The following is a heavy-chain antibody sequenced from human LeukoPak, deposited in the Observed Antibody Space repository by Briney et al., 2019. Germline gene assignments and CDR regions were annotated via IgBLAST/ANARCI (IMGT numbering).Heavy chain of an antibody. CDR1: GGSFSGYY. J-gene: IGHJ6*02. V-gene: IGHV4-34*01. D-gene: IGHD2-2*01. Sequence: PSETLSLTCAVYGGSFSGYYWSWIRQPPGKGLEWIGEINHSGSTNYNPSLKSRVTISVDTSKNQFSLKLSSVTAADTAVYYCARGKGCYGSLRRYYGMDVWGQGTTVTVSS. CDR2: INHSGST. CDR3: ARGKGCYGSLRRYYGMDV.